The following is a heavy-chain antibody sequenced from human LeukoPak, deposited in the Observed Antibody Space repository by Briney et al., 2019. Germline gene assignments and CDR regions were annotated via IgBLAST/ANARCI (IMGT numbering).Heavy chain of an antibody. CDR1: GFTFSSYW. J-gene: IGHJ4*02. V-gene: IGHV3-7*01. CDR2: IKEDGSKK. CDR3: ARDGRDGYIDY. Sequence: GGSLSLSCPPSGFTFSSYWMRWVRQAPGKGLAWVANIKEDGSKKYYEDSVKGRFTISRDNAKKSLYLQMNSLRGEDAAVYYCARDGRDGYIDYWGQGTLVTVSS. D-gene: IGHD5-24*01.